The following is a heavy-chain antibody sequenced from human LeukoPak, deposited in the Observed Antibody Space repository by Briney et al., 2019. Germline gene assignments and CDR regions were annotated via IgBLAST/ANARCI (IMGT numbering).Heavy chain of an antibody. CDR2: IYSSASA. D-gene: IGHD5-18*01. CDR1: GLTVSSNY. Sequence: PGGSLRLSCAASGLTVSSNYMTWVRQAPGKGLEWVSVIYSSASAYYADSVKGRFTISRDTSKNTLYLQMTSLRAEDTAVYYCAKGGYRSGSPLYFFDYWGQGTLVTVSS. J-gene: IGHJ4*02. CDR3: AKGGYRSGSPLYFFDY. V-gene: IGHV3-66*01.